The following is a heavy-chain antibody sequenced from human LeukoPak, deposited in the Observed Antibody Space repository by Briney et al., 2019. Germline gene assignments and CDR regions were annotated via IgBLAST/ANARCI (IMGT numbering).Heavy chain of an antibody. Sequence: PSETLSLTCTVSGGSISSYYWSWIRQPAGKGLEWIGRIYTSGSTNYNPSLKSRVTISVDTSKNQFSLKLSSVTAADTAVYYCARARIVGVSKYFQHWGQGTLVTVSS. CDR1: GGSISSYY. V-gene: IGHV4-4*07. CDR2: IYTSGST. CDR3: ARARIVGVSKYFQH. D-gene: IGHD1-26*01. J-gene: IGHJ1*01.